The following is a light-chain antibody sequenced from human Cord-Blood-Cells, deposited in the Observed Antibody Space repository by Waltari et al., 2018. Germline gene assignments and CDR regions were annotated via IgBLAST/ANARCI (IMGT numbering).Light chain of an antibody. Sequence: DIVLTQSPGTLSLSPGESATLPCRASQCISSSYLAWYQQKPGQAPSLLIYGASSRATGIPDRFSGSGSGTDFTLTISRLEPEDFAVYYCQQYGSSPWTFGQGTKVEIK. CDR1: QCISSSY. CDR3: QQYGSSPWT. J-gene: IGKJ1*01. V-gene: IGKV3-20*01. CDR2: GAS.